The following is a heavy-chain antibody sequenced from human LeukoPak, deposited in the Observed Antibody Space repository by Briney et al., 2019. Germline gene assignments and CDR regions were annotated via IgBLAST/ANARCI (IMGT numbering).Heavy chain of an antibody. CDR1: GFTFSSYG. CDR3: ARSRDSSGYYYLGRFLFDY. Sequence: GGSLRLSCAASGFTFSSYGMSWVRQAPGKGLEWVSSISGSGGSTYYADSVKGRFTISRDNSKNTLYLQMNSLRSDDTAVYYCARSRDSSGYYYLGRFLFDYWGQGTLVTVSS. CDR2: ISGSGGST. V-gene: IGHV3-23*01. D-gene: IGHD3-22*01. J-gene: IGHJ4*02.